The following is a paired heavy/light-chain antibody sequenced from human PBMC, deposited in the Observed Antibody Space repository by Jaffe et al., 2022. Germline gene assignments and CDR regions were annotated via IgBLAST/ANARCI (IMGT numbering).Light chain of an antibody. CDR3: MQVLQNPRT. V-gene: IGKV2-28*01. CDR2: LAS. Sequence: DIVMTQSPLSLPVTPGEPASFSCRSSRSLLHANGNNYLAWYLQKPGQSPQLLIYLASNRASGVPDRFSGSGSGTDFTLKISRVEAEDVGVYYCMQVLQNPRTFGQGTKVEIK. CDR1: RSLLHANGNNY. J-gene: IGKJ1*01.
Heavy chain of an antibody. J-gene: IGHJ5*01. CDR2: ISASGAST. CDR1: GFSFTTYA. V-gene: IGHV3-23*01. Sequence: EVQLLDSGGGLIQPGGSLRLSCAASGFSFTTYAMNWVRQAPGKGLEWVSSISASGASTYYADSVKGRFTISRDNSRNTLYMQMNSLRAEDTAIYYCAKEGNGNYLNWFDSWGQGTLVTVSS. CDR3: AKEGNGNYLNWFDS. D-gene: IGHD4-17*01.